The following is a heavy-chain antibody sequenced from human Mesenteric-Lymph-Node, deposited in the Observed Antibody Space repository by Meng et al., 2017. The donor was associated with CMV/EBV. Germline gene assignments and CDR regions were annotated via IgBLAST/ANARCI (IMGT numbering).Heavy chain of an antibody. CDR3: ARRSGELGYDFWPDY. CDR2: VDPCDSDT. J-gene: IGHJ4*02. V-gene: IGHV5-51*01. CDR1: GYTFTSYW. D-gene: IGHD3-3*01. Sequence: SGYTFTSYWIVWVRQMPGKGLEWMGIVDPCDSDTRYSPSFQGHFTISADKSINTAYLQWNSLKASDTAIYYCARRSGELGYDFWPDYWGQGTLVTVSS.